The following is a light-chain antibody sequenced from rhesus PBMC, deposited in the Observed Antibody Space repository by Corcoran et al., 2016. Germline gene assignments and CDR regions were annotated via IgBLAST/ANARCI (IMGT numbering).Light chain of an antibody. J-gene: IGKJ4*01. CDR2: RAS. CDR3: QQHDHSPPT. V-gene: IGKV1-69*01. CDR1: QGISNW. Sequence: DIQMTQSPSSLSASVGDRVTISCRASQGISNWLAWYQQKPGKAPNLLIYRASNLETGAPSRFSGSGSGTDFTLPISTLQPEDVATYYCQQHDHSPPTFGGGTKVEIK.